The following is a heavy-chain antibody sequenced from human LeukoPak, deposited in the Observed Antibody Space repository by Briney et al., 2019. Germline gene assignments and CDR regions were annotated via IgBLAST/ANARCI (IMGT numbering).Heavy chain of an antibody. D-gene: IGHD3-22*01. V-gene: IGHV1-24*01. CDR2: FDPEDGET. J-gene: IGHJ3*02. Sequence: ASVKVSCKVSGYTLTELSMHWVRPAPGKGLEWMGGFDPEDGETIYAQKFQGRVTMTEDTSTDTAYMELSSLRSEDTAVYYCARDSYYDNSGEGAFDIWGQGTLVTVSS. CDR1: GYTLTELS. CDR3: ARDSYYDNSGEGAFDI.